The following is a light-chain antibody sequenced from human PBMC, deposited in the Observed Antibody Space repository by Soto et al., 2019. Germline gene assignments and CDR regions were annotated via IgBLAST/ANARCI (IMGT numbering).Light chain of an antibody. CDR1: QDIRTE. V-gene: IGKV1-6*01. Sequence: AIQMTQSPSSLSASVGDRVTITCRASQDIRTELGWYQQKPGNAPKPLIYATSILQSGVPSRFSGIGSGTDFTLTISSLQPEDFATYYCLQDYSYPRTFGQGTKVEIK. CDR3: LQDYSYPRT. CDR2: ATS. J-gene: IGKJ1*01.